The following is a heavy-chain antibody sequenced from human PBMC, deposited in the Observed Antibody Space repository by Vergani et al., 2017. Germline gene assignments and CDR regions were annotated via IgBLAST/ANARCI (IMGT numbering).Heavy chain of an antibody. D-gene: IGHD5-24*01. CDR3: ARDTFGGDGYNYEWNPDYYFDY. CDR2: MNPNSGNT. V-gene: IGHV1-8*02. CDR1: GYTFTSYD. Sequence: QVQLVQSGAEVKKPGASVKVSCKASGYTFTSYDINWVRQATGQGLEWMGWMNPNSGNTGYAQKFQGRVTMTRNTSISTAYMELSSLRSEDTAVYYCARDTFGGDGYNYEWNPDYYFDYWGQGTLVTVSS. J-gene: IGHJ4*02.